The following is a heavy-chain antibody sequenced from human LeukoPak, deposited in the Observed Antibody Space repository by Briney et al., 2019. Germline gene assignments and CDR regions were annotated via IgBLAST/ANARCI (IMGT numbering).Heavy chain of an antibody. CDR3: AKVVSGTFDI. CDR1: GFTFSNYG. CDR2: ISSSSGGT. J-gene: IGHJ3*02. Sequence: PGGSLRLSCAASGFTFSNYGMSWVRQAPGRGLEWVSAISSSSGGTYYADSVKGRFTISRDNSKNTLYLQMNSLGAEDTAVYYCAKVVSGTFDIWGHGTMVTVSS. V-gene: IGHV3-23*01. D-gene: IGHD3-10*01.